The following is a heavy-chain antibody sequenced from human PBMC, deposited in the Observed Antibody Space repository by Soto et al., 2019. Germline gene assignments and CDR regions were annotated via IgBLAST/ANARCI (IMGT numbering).Heavy chain of an antibody. D-gene: IGHD1-1*01. V-gene: IGHV3-21*01. Sequence: EVQLVESGGGLVKPGGSLRISCAASGFTFSSYSMNWVRQAPGKGLEWVSSISSSSSYIYYADSVKGRFTISRDNAKKSMYLQMNSLRAEDTSVYYCERMEATYYWGQGTLVTVSS. J-gene: IGHJ4*02. CDR2: ISSSSSYI. CDR1: GFTFSSYS. CDR3: ERMEATYY.